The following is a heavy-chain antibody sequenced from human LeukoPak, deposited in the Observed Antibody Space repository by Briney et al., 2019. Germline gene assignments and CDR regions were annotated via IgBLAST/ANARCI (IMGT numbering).Heavy chain of an antibody. CDR2: IIPILGIA. CDR3: ARFSLYGDYSPFDY. J-gene: IGHJ4*02. V-gene: IGHV1-69*04. Sequence: ASVKVSCKASGGTFSSYAISWLRQAPGQGLEWMGRIIPILGIANYAQKFQGRVTITADKSTSTAYMELSSLRSEDTAVYYCARFSLYGDYSPFDYWGQGTLVTVSS. D-gene: IGHD4-17*01. CDR1: GGTFSSYA.